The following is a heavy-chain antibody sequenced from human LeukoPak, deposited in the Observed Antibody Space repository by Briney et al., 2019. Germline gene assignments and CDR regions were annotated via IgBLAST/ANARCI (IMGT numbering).Heavy chain of an antibody. D-gene: IGHD6-19*01. CDR3: ATSLATYSSGWLGKDY. J-gene: IGHJ4*02. CDR2: ISSSSSTI. Sequence: GGSLRLSCAASGFTFSSYSMNWVRQAPGKGLEWVSYISSSSSTIYYADSVKGRFTISRDNAKNSLYLQMNSLRAEDTAVYYCATSLATYSSGWLGKDYWGQGTLVTVSS. CDR1: GFTFSSYS. V-gene: IGHV3-48*04.